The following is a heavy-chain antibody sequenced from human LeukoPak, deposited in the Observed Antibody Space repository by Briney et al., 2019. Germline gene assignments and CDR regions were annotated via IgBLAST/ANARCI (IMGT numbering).Heavy chain of an antibody. V-gene: IGHV4-61*02. D-gene: IGHD6-13*01. CDR3: ARAGIAAALDY. Sequence: SETLSLTCTVSGGSNSSGSYYWSWIRQPAGKGLEWIGRIYTSGSTNYNPSLKSRVTISVDTSKNQFSLKLSSVAAADTAVYYCARAGIAAALDYWGQGTLVTVSS. J-gene: IGHJ4*02. CDR1: GGSNSSGSYY. CDR2: IYTSGST.